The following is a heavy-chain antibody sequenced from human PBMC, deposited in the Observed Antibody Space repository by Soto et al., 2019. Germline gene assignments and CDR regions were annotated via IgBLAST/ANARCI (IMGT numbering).Heavy chain of an antibody. J-gene: IGHJ1*01. D-gene: IGHD1-26*01. V-gene: IGHV4-39*02. Sequence: SSETLSLTCDVSVDSISTSSYYLGWIRQPPGKGLEWIASIYYSWATYYNPSLQSRVTISVDTSNNRFSLTLSSLTAADTAVYFCARLAYSGYIQTWGQGSLVTVSS. CDR3: ARLAYSGYIQT. CDR1: VDSISTSSYY. CDR2: IYYSWAT.